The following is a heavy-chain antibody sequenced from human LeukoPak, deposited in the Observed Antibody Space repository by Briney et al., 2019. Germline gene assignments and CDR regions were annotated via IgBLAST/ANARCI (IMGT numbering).Heavy chain of an antibody. CDR2: INHSGST. J-gene: IGHJ3*02. V-gene: IGHV4-34*01. D-gene: IGHD6-19*01. CDR1: GGSFSGYY. Sequence: PSETLSLTCAVYGGSFSGYYWSWIRQPPGKGLEWIGEINHSGSTNYNPSLKSRVTISVDTSKNQFSLKLSSVTAADTALYYCAKDKGFGRSSGWYGDDAFDIWGQGTMVTVSS. CDR3: AKDKGFGRSSGWYGDDAFDI.